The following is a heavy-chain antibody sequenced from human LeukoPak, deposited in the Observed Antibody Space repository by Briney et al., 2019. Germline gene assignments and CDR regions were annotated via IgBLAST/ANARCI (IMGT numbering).Heavy chain of an antibody. V-gene: IGHV4-39*01. CDR1: GASISSSDYY. J-gene: IGHJ3*02. CDR3: ASGGYSSGWYGSFDI. D-gene: IGHD6-19*01. Sequence: SEALSLTCTVSGASISSSDYYWCWIRQPPGKGLYWIGILYSGGLTYYNPSLKSRVTISVDTSENQFSLKVTSVTAADTAVYSCASGGYSSGWYGSFDIWGQWTVVTVSS. CDR2: LYSGGLT.